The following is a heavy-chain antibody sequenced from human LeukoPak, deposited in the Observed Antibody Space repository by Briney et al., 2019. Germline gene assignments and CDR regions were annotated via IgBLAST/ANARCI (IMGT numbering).Heavy chain of an antibody. CDR2: ISWNSGSI. Sequence: GGSLRLSCAASGFTFDDYAMHWVRQAPGKGLEWVSGISWNSGSIGYADSVKGRFTISRDNAENSLYLQMNSLRAEDTALYYCAKGSDYYYYYMDVWGKGTTVTVSS. CDR1: GFTFDDYA. J-gene: IGHJ6*03. V-gene: IGHV3-9*01. CDR3: AKGSDYYYYYMDV.